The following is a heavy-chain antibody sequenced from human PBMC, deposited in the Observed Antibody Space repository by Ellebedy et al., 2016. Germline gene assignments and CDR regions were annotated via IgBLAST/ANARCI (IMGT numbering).Heavy chain of an antibody. J-gene: IGHJ2*01. CDR3: ARDRVTMVRGVAYWYFDL. CDR1: GFTFSSYW. D-gene: IGHD3-10*01. V-gene: IGHV3-7*04. CDR2: IKQDGSEK. Sequence: GESLKISXAASGFTFSSYWMSWVRQAPGKGLEWVANIKQDGSEKYYVDSVKGRFTISRDNAKNSLYLQMNSLRAEDTAVYYCARDRVTMVRGVAYWYFDLWGRGTLVTVSS.